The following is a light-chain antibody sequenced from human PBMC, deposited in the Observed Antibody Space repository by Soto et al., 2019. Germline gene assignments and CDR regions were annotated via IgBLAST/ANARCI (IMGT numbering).Light chain of an antibody. CDR3: QQYDSLPRT. CDR1: QTVGKNY. Sequence: IVLTQSPGTLSVSPGDGATLSCRASQTVGKNYLAWYQQRPGQAPRPLIHDASTRATGIPDRFSGSGSGTEFTLTIGRLEPEDFAVYYCQQYDSLPRTFGQGTKVDIK. V-gene: IGKV3-20*01. CDR2: DAS. J-gene: IGKJ1*01.